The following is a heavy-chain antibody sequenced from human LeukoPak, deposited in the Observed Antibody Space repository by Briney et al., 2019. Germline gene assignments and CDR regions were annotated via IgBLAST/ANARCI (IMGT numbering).Heavy chain of an antibody. CDR2: INHSGNT. CDR1: GGSFSGYY. V-gene: IGHV4-34*01. Sequence: SETLSLTCAVYGGSFSGYYWSWIRQPPGKGLEWIGEINHSGNTKYNPSLKSRVTISVDTSKSQFSLKLSSVTAADTAVYFCAGYYSSIYGMDVWGQGTSVTVSS. D-gene: IGHD3-3*01. J-gene: IGHJ6*02. CDR3: AGYYSSIYGMDV.